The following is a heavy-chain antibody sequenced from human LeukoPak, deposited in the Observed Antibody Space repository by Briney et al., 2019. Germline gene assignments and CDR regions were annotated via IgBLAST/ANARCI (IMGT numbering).Heavy chain of an antibody. Sequence: GGSLRLSCAASGFTFSSYELNWVRQAPGKGLEWVSYISSSGSTIYYADSVKGRFTISRDNAKNSLYLQMNSLRAEDTAVYYCARSVRIAAAGTGDYWGQGTLVTVSS. CDR2: ISSSGSTI. CDR3: ARSVRIAAAGTGDY. CDR1: GFTFSSYE. J-gene: IGHJ4*02. V-gene: IGHV3-48*03. D-gene: IGHD6-13*01.